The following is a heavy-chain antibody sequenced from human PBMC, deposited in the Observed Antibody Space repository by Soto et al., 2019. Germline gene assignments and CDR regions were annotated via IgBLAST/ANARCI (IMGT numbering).Heavy chain of an antibody. J-gene: IGHJ6*02. Sequence: QVQLVQSGAEVKKPGSSVKVSCKASGGTFSSYTISWVRQAPGQGLEWMGRIIPILGIANYAQKFQGRVTITADKSTSTSYMELSSLRSEDTAVYYCARDRDYSKKGGVFYYHYGMDVWGQGTTVTVSS. CDR3: ARDRDYSKKGGVFYYHYGMDV. D-gene: IGHD4-4*01. CDR2: IIPILGIA. CDR1: GGTFSSYT. V-gene: IGHV1-69*08.